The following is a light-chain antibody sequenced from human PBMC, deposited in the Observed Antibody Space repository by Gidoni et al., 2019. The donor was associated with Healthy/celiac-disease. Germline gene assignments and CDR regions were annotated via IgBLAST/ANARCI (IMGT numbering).Light chain of an antibody. CDR2: GAS. Sequence: EIVLTQSPGTLSLSPVERATLSCRASQSVSSSYLAWYQQKPGQAHRLLIYGASSRATGIPDRFSGSGSGTDFTLTISRLEPEDFAVYYCQQYGSSPRNTFGQGTKLEIK. CDR3: QQYGSSPRNT. CDR1: QSVSSSY. J-gene: IGKJ2*01. V-gene: IGKV3-20*01.